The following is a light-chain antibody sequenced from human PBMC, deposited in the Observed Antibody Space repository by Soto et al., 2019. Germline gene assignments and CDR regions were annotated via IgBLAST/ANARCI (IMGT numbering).Light chain of an antibody. J-gene: IGKJ2*01. Sequence: DIQMTQSPSSLSTSVGDTVTITCRASQTINSYLNWYQQRPGKAPKLLIYAADILESGVPSRFVGSRSGTDFRLTIISLQPEDFATYFCQQRHTTPYTFGQGTRLEIK. V-gene: IGKV1-39*01. CDR2: AAD. CDR1: QTINSY. CDR3: QQRHTTPYT.